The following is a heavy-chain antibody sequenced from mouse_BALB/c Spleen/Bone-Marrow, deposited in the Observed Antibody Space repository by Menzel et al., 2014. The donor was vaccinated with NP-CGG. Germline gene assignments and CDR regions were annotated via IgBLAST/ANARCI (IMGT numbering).Heavy chain of an antibody. V-gene: IGHV1-54*01. J-gene: IGHJ2*01. CDR1: GYAFTNYL. D-gene: IGHD2-1*01. Sequence: VQLQQSGAELVRPGTSVKVSCKASGYAFTNYLIEWVKQRPGQGLEWIGVINPGSGGTNYNEKFKGKATLTADKSSSTAYMQLSSLTSDDSAVYFCARELLYGNYSDYWGQDTTLTVSS. CDR2: INPGSGGT. CDR3: ARELLYGNYSDY.